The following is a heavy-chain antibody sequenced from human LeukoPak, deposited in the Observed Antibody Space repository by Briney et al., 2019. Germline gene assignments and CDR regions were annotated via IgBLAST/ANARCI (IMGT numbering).Heavy chain of an antibody. CDR2: ISSISTYT. D-gene: IGHD3/OR15-3a*01. Sequence: PGGSLRLSCAASGVTFSNGMNWGRRAPGKGAEGGSSISSISTYTHYSDSVKGRFTISRDNAENSLYLQMNNLRAEDTAVYYCTRTHIPHYDFWTASLWGQGTLVTVSS. CDR3: TRTHIPHYDFWTASL. CDR1: GVTFSNG. J-gene: IGHJ4*02. V-gene: IGHV3-21*01.